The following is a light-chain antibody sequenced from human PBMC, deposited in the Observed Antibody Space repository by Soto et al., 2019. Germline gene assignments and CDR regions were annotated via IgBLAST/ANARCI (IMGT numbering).Light chain of an antibody. CDR3: GTWDSGLSVVV. J-gene: IGLJ2*01. CDR2: DNN. Sequence: QSVLTQPPSVSAAPGQKVTISCSGSNSNIGNKDVSWYQQFPGTAPKLRIYDNNRRPSGIPDRFSASKSGTLATLAITGLQTGDEADYYCGTWDSGLSVVVFGGGTKLTVL. V-gene: IGLV1-51*01. CDR1: NSNIGNKD.